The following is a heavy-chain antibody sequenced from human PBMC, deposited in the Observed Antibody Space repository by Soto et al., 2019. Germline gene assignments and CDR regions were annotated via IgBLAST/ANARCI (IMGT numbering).Heavy chain of an antibody. CDR1: GGSISSGGYY. J-gene: IGHJ6*02. V-gene: IGHV4-31*03. Sequence: LSLTCTVSGGSISSGGYYWSWIRQHPGKGLEWIGYIYHSGNTYYNPSLKSRVTISVDRSKNQFSLKLSSVTAADTAVYYCARVVYSYGSYYYYGMDVWGQGTTVTVSS. CDR2: IYHSGNT. CDR3: ARVVYSYGSYYYYGMDV. D-gene: IGHD5-18*01.